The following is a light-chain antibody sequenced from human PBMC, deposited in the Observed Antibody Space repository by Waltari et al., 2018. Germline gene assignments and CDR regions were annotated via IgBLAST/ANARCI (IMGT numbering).Light chain of an antibody. CDR2: KVN. J-gene: IGLJ3*02. CDR3: SSYTRRSYWV. Sequence: QSALTQPASVSGSPGQSITISCTGTSSDVGFYDLVSRFQQHPGNAPKVLISKVNKRPSGVSNRFSGSKPANPASLTISGLQAEDEADYYCSSYTRRSYWVFGGGTQLTVL. V-gene: IGLV2-14*01. CDR1: SSDVGFYDL.